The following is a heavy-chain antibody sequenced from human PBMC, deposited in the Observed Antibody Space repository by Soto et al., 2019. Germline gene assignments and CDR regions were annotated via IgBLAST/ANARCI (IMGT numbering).Heavy chain of an antibody. V-gene: IGHV1-2*02. J-gene: IGHJ5*02. D-gene: IGHD3-3*01. CDR2: INPNSGAT. CDR3: ARGGGTILAPLP. CDR1: GYTFTGYF. Sequence: ASVKVSCKASGYTFTGYFIHWVRQAPGQGLEWMGWINPNSGATKYAQKFQGRVTMTRDTSISTAYMELTMLRSDDTAIYYCARGGGTILAPLPWGEGTLVTVSS.